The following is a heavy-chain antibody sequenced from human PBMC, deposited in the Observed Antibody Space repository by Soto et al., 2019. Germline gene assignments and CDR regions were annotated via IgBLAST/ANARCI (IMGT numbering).Heavy chain of an antibody. Sequence: PGQSLTISCKASGHSFTSYWIRWVRQMPGKRLEWMGRIDPSDSYTNYSTSFQGHVTISADKSISTAYLQWSSLKASDTAMYYCVREGNLEYSSSSSGYYYYYYGMDVWGQGTTVTVSS. CDR2: IDPSDSYT. CDR3: VREGNLEYSSSSSGYYYYYYGMDV. D-gene: IGHD6-6*01. V-gene: IGHV5-10-1*01. J-gene: IGHJ6*02. CDR1: GHSFTSYW.